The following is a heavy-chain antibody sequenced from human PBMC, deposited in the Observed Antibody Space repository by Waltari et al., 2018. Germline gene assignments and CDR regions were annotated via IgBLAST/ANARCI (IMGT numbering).Heavy chain of an antibody. CDR1: GGSISSYY. CDR2: IYYSGST. V-gene: IGHV4-59*01. D-gene: IGHD6-13*01. J-gene: IGHJ4*02. Sequence: QVQLQESGPGLVKPSETLSLTCTVSGGSISSYYWSWIRQPPGKGLEWIGYIYYSGSTTSNPPLKSRVTISVDTSKNQFSLKLSSVTAADTAVYYCARGEGSSWYYPLDYWGQGTLVTVSS. CDR3: ARGEGSSWYYPLDY.